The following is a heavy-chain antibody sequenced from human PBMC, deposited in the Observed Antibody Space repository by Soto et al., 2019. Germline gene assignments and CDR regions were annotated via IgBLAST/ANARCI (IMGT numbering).Heavy chain of an antibody. V-gene: IGHV1-69*13. CDR3: AIRDGQKTYYYGSGSYFDYFDY. D-gene: IGHD3-10*01. J-gene: IGHJ4*02. CDR2: IIPIFGTA. Sequence: GASVKVSCKASGGTFSSYAISWVRQAPGQGLEWMGGIIPIFGTANYAQKFQGRVTITADESTSTAYMELGSLRSEDTAVYYCAIRDGQKTYYYGSGSYFDYFDYWGQGTLVTVSS. CDR1: GGTFSSYA.